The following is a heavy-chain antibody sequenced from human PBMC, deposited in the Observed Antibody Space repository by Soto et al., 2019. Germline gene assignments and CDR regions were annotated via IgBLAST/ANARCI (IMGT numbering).Heavy chain of an antibody. CDR2: TYYKSKWFN. CDR1: GDSVSSNSAA. D-gene: IGHD3-10*01. CDR3: AKGAMYGSGSYSVFDY. Sequence: SQTLSLTCAISGDSVSSNSAAWSWIRQSPSRGLEWLGRTYYKSKWFNDYAIPVKSRMTINPDTSKNQFFLHLNSVTPEDTAVYYCAKGAMYGSGSYSVFDYWGQGIPVTVSS. J-gene: IGHJ4*02. V-gene: IGHV6-1*01.